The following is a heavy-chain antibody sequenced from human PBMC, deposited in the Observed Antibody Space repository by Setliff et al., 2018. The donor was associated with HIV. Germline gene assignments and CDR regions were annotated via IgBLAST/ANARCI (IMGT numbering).Heavy chain of an antibody. D-gene: IGHD6-19*01. CDR2: IYYSGST. V-gene: IGHV4-30-4*08. CDR1: GGSISSGDYY. CDR3: ARLRPSVADRSYFDH. J-gene: IGHJ4*02. Sequence: PSETLSLTCTVSGGSISSGDYYWSWIRQPPGKGLEWIGYIYYSGSTYYNPSLKSRVTISVDTSKNHFSLKLTSVTAADTAVYYCARLRPSVADRSYFDHWGQGTLVTVSS.